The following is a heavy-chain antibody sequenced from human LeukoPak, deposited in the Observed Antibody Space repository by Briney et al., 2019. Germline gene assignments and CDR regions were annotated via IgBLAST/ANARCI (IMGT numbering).Heavy chain of an antibody. J-gene: IGHJ3*02. D-gene: IGHD3-22*01. CDR1: GYTFTSYD. CDR3: ARGWGIVVENAFDI. V-gene: IGHV1-8*01. CDR2: MNPNSGNT. Sequence: ASVKVSCKASGYTFTSYDINWVREATGHGLEWMGWMNPNSGNTGYAQKFQGRVTMTRNTSISTAYMELSSLRSEDTAVYYCARGWGIVVENAFDIWGQGTMVTVSS.